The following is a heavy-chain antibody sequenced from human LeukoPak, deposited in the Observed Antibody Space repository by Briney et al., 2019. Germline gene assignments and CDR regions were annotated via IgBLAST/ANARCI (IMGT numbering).Heavy chain of an antibody. CDR3: AKGMFVTFGGVIASFDY. V-gene: IGHV3-9*01. D-gene: IGHD3-16*02. CDR2: ISWNSGSI. CDR1: GFTFDDYA. Sequence: GGSLRLSCAASGFTFDDYAMPWVRQAPGKGLEWVSGISWNSGSIGYADSVKGRFTISRDNAKNSLYLQMNSLRAEDTALYYCAKGMFVTFGGVIASFDYWGQGTLVTVSS. J-gene: IGHJ4*02.